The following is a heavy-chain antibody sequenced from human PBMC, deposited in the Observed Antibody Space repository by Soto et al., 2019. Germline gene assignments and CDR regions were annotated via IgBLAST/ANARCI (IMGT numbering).Heavy chain of an antibody. CDR1: GYSRFSYYS. J-gene: IGHJ4*02. CDR3: ARVRGHSYGYVDY. Sequence: GGSLRLSCAASGYSRFSYYSMNWVRQAPGKGLEWVSFISGSGYPIYYADSVRGRFTISRDNAKNSLSLQMDSLRVEDTAMYYCARVRGHSYGYVDYWGQGTLVTVSS. D-gene: IGHD5-18*01. V-gene: IGHV3-48*01. CDR2: ISGSGYPI.